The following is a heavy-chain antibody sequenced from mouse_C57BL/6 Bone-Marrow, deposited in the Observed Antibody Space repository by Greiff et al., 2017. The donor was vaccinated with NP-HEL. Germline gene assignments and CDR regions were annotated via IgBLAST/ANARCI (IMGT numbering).Heavy chain of an antibody. V-gene: IGHV5-4*01. J-gene: IGHJ2*01. D-gene: IGHD1-1*01. CDR3: AREEGLRLYYFDY. CDR2: ISDGGSYT. CDR1: GFTFSSYA. Sequence: DVQLVESGGGLVKPGGSLKLSCAASGFTFSSYAMSWVRQTPEKRLEWVATISDGGSYTYYPDNVKGRFTISRDNAKNNLYLQMSHLKSEDTAMYYCAREEGLRLYYFDYWGQGTTLTVSS.